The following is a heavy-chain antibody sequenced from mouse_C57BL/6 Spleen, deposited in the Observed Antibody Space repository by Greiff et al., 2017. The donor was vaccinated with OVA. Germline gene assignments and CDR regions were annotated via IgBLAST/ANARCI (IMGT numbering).Heavy chain of an antibody. Sequence: QVQLKESGPELVKPGASVKISCKASGYTFTDYYINWVKQRPGQGLEWIGWIFPGSGSTYYNEKFKGKATLTVAKSSSTAYMLLSSLTSEDSAVYYCARYGTTVPSWFAYWGQGTLVTVSA. J-gene: IGHJ3*01. CDR1: GYTFTDYY. CDR2: IFPGSGST. V-gene: IGHV1-75*01. D-gene: IGHD1-1*01. CDR3: ARYGTTVPSWFAY.